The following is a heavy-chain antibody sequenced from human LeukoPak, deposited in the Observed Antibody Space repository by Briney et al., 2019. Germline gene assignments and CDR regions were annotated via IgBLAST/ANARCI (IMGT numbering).Heavy chain of an antibody. V-gene: IGHV4-38-2*02. CDR3: ARRNILWFGERVSLGAFDI. CDR2: FYHSGST. CDR1: GYFIRSGFY. J-gene: IGHJ3*02. D-gene: IGHD3-10*01. Sequence: SETLSLTCTVSGYFIRSGFYWGWIRQPPGKGLEWIGSFYHSGSTYYNPSLESRVTISVDTSKNQFSLKLSSVTAADTAVYYCARRNILWFGERVSLGAFDIWGQGTMVTVSS.